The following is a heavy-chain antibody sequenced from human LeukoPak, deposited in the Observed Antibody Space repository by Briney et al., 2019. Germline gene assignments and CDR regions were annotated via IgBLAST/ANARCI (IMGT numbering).Heavy chain of an antibody. CDR2: IYYSGST. Sequence: PSETLSLTCAVYGGSFSGYYWSWIRQPPGKGLEWIGSIYYSGSTYYNPSHKSRVTISVDTSKNQFSLKLSSVTAADTAVYYCARDRRFLEWFHPDYWGQGTLVTVSS. J-gene: IGHJ4*02. CDR3: ARDRRFLEWFHPDY. CDR1: GGSFSGYY. D-gene: IGHD3-3*01. V-gene: IGHV4-34*01.